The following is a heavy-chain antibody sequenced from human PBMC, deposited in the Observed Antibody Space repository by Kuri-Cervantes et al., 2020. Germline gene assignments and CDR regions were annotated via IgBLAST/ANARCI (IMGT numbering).Heavy chain of an antibody. Sequence: ASVKVSCKASGYTFTSYGISWVRQAPGQGLEWMGWISAYNGNTNYAQKLQGRVTMTTDKSTSTAYMELSSLRSEDTAVYYCARSRRDYGDYVHWFDPWGQGTLVTVSS. CDR1: GYTFTSYG. V-gene: IGHV1-18*01. D-gene: IGHD4-17*01. CDR3: ARSRRDYGDYVHWFDP. CDR2: ISAYNGNT. J-gene: IGHJ5*02.